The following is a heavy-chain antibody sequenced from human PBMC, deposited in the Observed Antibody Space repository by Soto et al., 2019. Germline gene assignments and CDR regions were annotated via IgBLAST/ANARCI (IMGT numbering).Heavy chain of an antibody. J-gene: IGHJ5*02. D-gene: IGHD1-26*01. CDR2: IYYSGST. CDR3: ARDGVGATDNWFDP. Sequence: QVQLQESGPGLVKPSETLSLTCTVSGGSVSSGSYYWSWIRQPPGKGLEWIGYIYYSGSTNYNPSLKSRVTMSVDTSKNQFSLKLSSVTAADTAVYYCARDGVGATDNWFDPWGQGTLVTVSS. V-gene: IGHV4-61*01. CDR1: GGSVSSGSYY.